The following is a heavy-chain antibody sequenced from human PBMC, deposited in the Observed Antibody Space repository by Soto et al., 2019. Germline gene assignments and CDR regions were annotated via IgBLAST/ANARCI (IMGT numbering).Heavy chain of an antibody. CDR1: GGTFSSYA. J-gene: IGHJ5*02. CDR2: IIPIFGTA. Sequence: GASVKVSCKASGGTFSSYAISWVRQAPGQGLEWMGGIIPIFGTANYAQKFQGRVTITADESTSTAYMELSSLRSEDTAVYYCARGDTYYYDSSGYYFGWFDPWGQGTLVTVPS. CDR3: ARGDTYYYDSSGYYFGWFDP. D-gene: IGHD3-22*01. V-gene: IGHV1-69*13.